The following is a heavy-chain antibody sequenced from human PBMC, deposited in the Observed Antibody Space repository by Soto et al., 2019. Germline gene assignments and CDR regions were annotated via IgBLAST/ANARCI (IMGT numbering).Heavy chain of an antibody. V-gene: IGHV1-3*01. CDR3: AADRLYYDSSGYFRHYYYYYGMDV. D-gene: IGHD3-22*01. CDR1: GGTFSSSA. J-gene: IGHJ6*02. Sequence: GASVKVSCKASGGTFSSSAMHWVRQAPGQRLEWMGWINAGSGNTKYSQKFQERVTITRDTSTSTAYMELSSLRSEDTAVYYCAADRLYYDSSGYFRHYYYYYGMDVWGQGTTVTVSS. CDR2: INAGSGNT.